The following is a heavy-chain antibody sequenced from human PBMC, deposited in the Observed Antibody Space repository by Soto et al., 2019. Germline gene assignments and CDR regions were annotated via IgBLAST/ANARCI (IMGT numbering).Heavy chain of an antibody. CDR1: GFTFSNDP. J-gene: IGHJ4*01. V-gene: IGHV3-30-3*01. D-gene: IGHD6-19*01. CDR2: ISYDGDNK. CDR3: ARGADVAGSY. Sequence: QVQLVESGGGVVQPGKSLRLSCAASGFTFSNDPMHWVRQAPGKGLEWVAHISYDGDNKDYADSVKGRFSISRDNSKNTLYLQMNRLRVEDTAVYYCARGADVAGSYWGQGTLVTVSS.